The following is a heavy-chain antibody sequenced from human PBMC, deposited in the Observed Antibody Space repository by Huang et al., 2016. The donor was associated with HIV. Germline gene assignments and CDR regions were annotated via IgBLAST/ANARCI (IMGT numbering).Heavy chain of an antibody. V-gene: IGHV1-69*18. J-gene: IGHJ3*01. CDR2: FSHIFWAP. Sequence: QVQLVQSGAEVKKPGSSVKVSCKASGNTISNYVINWVRQAPGQALEWMGSFSHIFWAPLYAQKFQGRVIISADESTNTAYMDLTSLTFEDTAVYFCARVREMATSYDAFDVWGQGTMVTVSS. CDR1: GNTISNYV. CDR3: ARVREMATSYDAFDV. D-gene: IGHD5-12*01.